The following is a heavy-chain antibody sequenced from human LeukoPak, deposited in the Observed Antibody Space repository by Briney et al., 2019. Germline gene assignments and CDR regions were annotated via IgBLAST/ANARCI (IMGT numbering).Heavy chain of an antibody. V-gene: IGHV4-39*01. J-gene: IGHJ4*02. CDR2: FYNRGTT. D-gene: IGHD2-2*01. CDR3: ARHLSTSQASDGGY. CDR1: GGSITSNSYY. Sequence: SETLSLTCTVSGGSITSNSYYWGWIRQPPGKGLEWIGSFYNRGTTYYNPSLKSRVTISVDTSKNQFSLKLSSVTAADTAVYYCARHLSTSQASDGGYWGQGTQVTVSS.